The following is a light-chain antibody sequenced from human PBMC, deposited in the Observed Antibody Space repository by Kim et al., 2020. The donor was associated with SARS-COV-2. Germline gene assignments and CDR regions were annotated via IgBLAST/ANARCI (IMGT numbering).Light chain of an antibody. CDR3: SSYTSSSTVV. CDR2: DVS. CDR1: SSDVGGYNY. J-gene: IGLJ2*01. Sequence: SVLTQPASVSGSPGQSITISCTGTSSDVGGYNYVSWYQQHPGKAPKLMIYDVSKRPSGVSNRFSGSKSGNTASLTISGLQAEDEADYYCSSYTSSSTVVFGGGTQLTVL. V-gene: IGLV2-14*01.